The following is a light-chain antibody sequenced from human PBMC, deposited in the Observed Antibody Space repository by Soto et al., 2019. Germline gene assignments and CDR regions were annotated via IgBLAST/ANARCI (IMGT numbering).Light chain of an antibody. V-gene: IGLV4-60*02. CDR1: SGSSSYI. CDR2: LEGSGSY. J-gene: IGLJ3*02. CDR3: ETWDGYSWV. Sequence: QPVLTQSSSASASLGSSVKLTCTLSSGSSSYIIAWHQQQPGKAPRFLMNLEGSGSYNKGSGIPDRFSGSSSGADRYLTNPNLQYEDEADYYCETWDGYSWVFGGVTKVTVL.